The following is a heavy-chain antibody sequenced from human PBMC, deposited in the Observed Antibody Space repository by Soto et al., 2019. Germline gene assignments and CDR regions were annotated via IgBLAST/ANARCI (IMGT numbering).Heavy chain of an antibody. J-gene: IGHJ6*03. D-gene: IGHD3-10*01. Sequence: GGSLRLSCAASGFTFSSYAMSWVRQAPGKGLEWVSAISGSGGSTYYADSVKGRFTISRDNSKNTLYLQMNSLRAEDTAVYYCARDIDYGSGSSTYYYYMDVWGKGTTVTVSS. CDR3: ARDIDYGSGSSTYYYYMDV. CDR1: GFTFSSYA. CDR2: ISGSGGST. V-gene: IGHV3-23*01.